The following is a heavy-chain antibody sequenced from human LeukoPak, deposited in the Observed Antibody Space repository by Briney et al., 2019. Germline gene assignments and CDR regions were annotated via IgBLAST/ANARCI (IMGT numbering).Heavy chain of an antibody. CDR3: ARWAGRGFQH. Sequence: SETLSLTCTVSGGSISSGSYYWSWIRQPAGKGLEWIGRIYTSGSTNYNPSLKSRVTMSVDTSKNQFSLKLSSVSAADTAVYYCARWAGRGFQHWGQGTLVTVSS. CDR2: IYTSGST. CDR1: GGSISSGSYY. J-gene: IGHJ1*01. D-gene: IGHD3-10*01. V-gene: IGHV4-61*02.